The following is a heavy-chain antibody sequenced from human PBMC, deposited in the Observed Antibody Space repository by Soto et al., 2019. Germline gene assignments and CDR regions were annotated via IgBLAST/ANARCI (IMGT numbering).Heavy chain of an antibody. D-gene: IGHD4-17*01. J-gene: IGHJ4*02. Sequence: KQSQTLSLTCTVSGGSISSYYWSWIRQPPGKGLEWIGYIYYSGSTNYNPSLKSRVTISVDTSKNQFSLKLSSVTAADTAVYYCARHRYGDYLPMYYFDYWGQGTLVTVSS. CDR3: ARHRYGDYLPMYYFDY. CDR1: GGSISSYY. CDR2: IYYSGST. V-gene: IGHV4-59*08.